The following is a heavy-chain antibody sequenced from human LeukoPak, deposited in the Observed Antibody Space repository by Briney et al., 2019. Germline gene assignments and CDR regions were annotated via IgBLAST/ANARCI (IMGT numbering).Heavy chain of an antibody. D-gene: IGHD3-22*01. CDR3: ARAPWDSSSRYDY. CDR2: IYYSGST. Sequence: SETLSPTCTVSGGSISSGGYYWSWIRQHPGKGLEWIGYIYYSGSTNYNPSLKNRVAISVDTSKNQFSLKLNSVTAADTAVYYCARAPWDSSSRYDYWGQGTLVTVSS. CDR1: GGSISSGGYY. V-gene: IGHV4-61*08. J-gene: IGHJ4*02.